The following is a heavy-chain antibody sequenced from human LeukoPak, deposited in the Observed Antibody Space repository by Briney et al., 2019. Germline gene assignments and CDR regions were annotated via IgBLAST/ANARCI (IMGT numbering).Heavy chain of an antibody. CDR2: IYHSGST. D-gene: IGHD1-26*01. Sequence: SETLSLTCAVSGGSISSSNWWSWVRQPPGKGLEWIGEIYHSGSTNYNPSLKSRVTISVDKSKNQFSLKLSSVTAADTAVYYCARERDSGGYYFDYWGQGTLVTVSS. J-gene: IGHJ4*02. CDR1: GGSISSSNW. CDR3: ARERDSGGYYFDY. V-gene: IGHV4-4*02.